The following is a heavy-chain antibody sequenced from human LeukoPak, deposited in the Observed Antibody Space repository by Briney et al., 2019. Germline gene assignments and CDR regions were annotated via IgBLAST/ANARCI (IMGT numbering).Heavy chain of an antibody. CDR2: IYYSGST. V-gene: IGHV4-59*01. D-gene: IGHD1-26*01. J-gene: IGHJ3*02. CDR3: AVGAFYAFDI. Sequence: SETLSLTCTVSGGSISSYYWSWIRQPPGKGLEWTGYIYYSGSTNYNPSLKSRVTISVDTSKNQFSLKLSSVTAADTAVYYCAVGAFYAFDIWGQGTMFTVSS. CDR1: GGSISSYY.